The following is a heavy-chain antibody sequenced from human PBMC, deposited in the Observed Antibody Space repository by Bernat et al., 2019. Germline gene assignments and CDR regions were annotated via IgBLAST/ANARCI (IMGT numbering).Heavy chain of an antibody. D-gene: IGHD4-11*01. Sequence: QVQLQESGPGLVEPSGTLSLTCAVSGGSISSHYWWNWVRQPPGKGLEWIGEVYHSGSTNYNPSLKSRVIISVDKSRNQFSLRLSSVTAADTAVYYCAIAKRRDSDYYGMDVCGQGTTVTVSS. CDR3: AIAKRRDSDYYGMDV. CDR1: GGSISSHYW. J-gene: IGHJ6*02. CDR2: VYHSGST. V-gene: IGHV4-4*02.